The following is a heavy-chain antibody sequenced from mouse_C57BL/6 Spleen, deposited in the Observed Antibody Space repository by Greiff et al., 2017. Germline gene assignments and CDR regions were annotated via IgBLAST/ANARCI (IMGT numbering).Heavy chain of an antibody. V-gene: IGHV1-7*01. Sequence: QVHVKQSGAELAKPGASVKLSCKASGYTFTSYWMHWVKQRPGQGLEWIGYINPSSGYTKYNQKFKDKATLTADKSSSTAYMQLSSLTYEDSAVYYCARLRLTVYYFDYWGQGTTLTVSS. J-gene: IGHJ2*01. CDR1: GYTFTSYW. D-gene: IGHD4-1*01. CDR3: ARLRLTVYYFDY. CDR2: INPSSGYT.